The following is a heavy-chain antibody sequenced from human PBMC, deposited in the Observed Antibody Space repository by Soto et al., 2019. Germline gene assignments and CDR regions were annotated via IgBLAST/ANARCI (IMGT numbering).Heavy chain of an antibody. CDR1: GYTFTSYD. D-gene: IGHD3-3*01. V-gene: IGHV1-8*01. CDR2: MNPNSGNT. J-gene: IGHJ5*02. Sequence: QVQLVQSGAEVKKPGASVKVSCKASGYTFTSYDINWVRQATGQGLEWMGWMNPNSGNTGYAQKFQGRVTMTRNTSISTAYMELSSLRSEDTAVYYCARGSRIWGGYFVDWFDPWGQGTLVTVSS. CDR3: ARGSRIWGGYFVDWFDP.